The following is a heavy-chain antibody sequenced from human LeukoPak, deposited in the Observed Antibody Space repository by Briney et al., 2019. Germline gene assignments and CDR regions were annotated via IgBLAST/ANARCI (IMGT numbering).Heavy chain of an antibody. D-gene: IGHD4-17*01. J-gene: IGHJ4*02. Sequence: GGSLRLSCAASGFTFSTYWMHWVRQAPGKGLEWVANIKQDGSEKYYVDSVKGRFTISRDNAKNSLYLQMNSLRAEDTAVYYCARASPYGDYGLDYWGQGTLVTVSS. CDR2: IKQDGSEK. CDR3: ARASPYGDYGLDY. V-gene: IGHV3-7*01. CDR1: GFTFSTYW.